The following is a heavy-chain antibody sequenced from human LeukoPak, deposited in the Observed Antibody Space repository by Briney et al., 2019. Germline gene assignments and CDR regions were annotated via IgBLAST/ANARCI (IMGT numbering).Heavy chain of an antibody. CDR1: GFTFSSYS. V-gene: IGHV3-21*01. CDR2: ISSSSSYI. Sequence: GGSLRLSCAASGFTFSSYSMNWVRQAPGKGLEWVSSISSSSSYIYYADSVKGRFTISRDNAKNSLYLQMNSLGAEDTAVYYCASSLHYYYYGMDVWGQGTTVTVSS. CDR3: ASSLHYYYYGMDV. J-gene: IGHJ6*02.